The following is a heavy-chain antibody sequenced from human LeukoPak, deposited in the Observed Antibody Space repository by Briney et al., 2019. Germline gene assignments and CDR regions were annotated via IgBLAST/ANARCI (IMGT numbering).Heavy chain of an antibody. CDR1: GGSVSSGSYY. J-gene: IGHJ4*02. CDR3: ARTGIAVAGEPFDY. Sequence: SETLSLTCTVSGGSVSSGSYYWSWIRQPPGKGLEWIGYIYYSGSTNYNPSLKSRVTISVDTSKNQFSLKLSSVTAADTAVYYCARTGIAVAGEPFDYWGQGTLVTVSS. CDR2: IYYSGST. D-gene: IGHD6-19*01. V-gene: IGHV4-61*01.